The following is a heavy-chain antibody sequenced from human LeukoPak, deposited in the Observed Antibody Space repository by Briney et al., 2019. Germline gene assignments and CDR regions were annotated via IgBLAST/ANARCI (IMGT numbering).Heavy chain of an antibody. J-gene: IGHJ5*02. CDR3: ARDRGRMVYAVWFDP. CDR2: IDTSGSA. V-gene: IGHV4-61*02. CDR1: GGSISSDNYY. Sequence: SETLSHTCAVSGGSISSDNYYWSWIRQPAGKGLEWIGRIDTSGSATYNPSLKSRVTISIDTSKNQFSLKLGSVTAADTAVYYCARDRGRMVYAVWFDPWGQGTLVTVSS. D-gene: IGHD2-8*01.